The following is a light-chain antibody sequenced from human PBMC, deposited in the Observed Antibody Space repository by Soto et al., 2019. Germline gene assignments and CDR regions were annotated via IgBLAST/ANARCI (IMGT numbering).Light chain of an antibody. CDR1: QSINSY. J-gene: IGKJ4*01. CDR3: QQRSNWPPT. CDR2: DTS. Sequence: EIALTQSPATLSLSPGERATLSCRASQSINSYLAWYQQKPGQAPRLLIFDTSNRATGIPARFSGSGSGTDLTLTICSLEPEDFAVYYCQQRSNWPPTFGGGTKVEIK. V-gene: IGKV3-11*01.